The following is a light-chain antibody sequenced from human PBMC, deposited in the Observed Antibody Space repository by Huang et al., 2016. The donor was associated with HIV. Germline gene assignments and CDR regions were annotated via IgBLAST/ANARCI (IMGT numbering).Light chain of an antibody. Sequence: EIVLTQSPGTLSLSPGERATLSCRASHRVANNFLAWYRQRPGQAPRLLIYAASTRATGIAGRLSGSGSGTDFILTINRLEPEDFAVYYCQQYGSSPGTFGQGTKVEIK. V-gene: IGKV3-20*01. CDR3: QQYGSSPGT. J-gene: IGKJ1*01. CDR2: AAS. CDR1: HRVANNF.